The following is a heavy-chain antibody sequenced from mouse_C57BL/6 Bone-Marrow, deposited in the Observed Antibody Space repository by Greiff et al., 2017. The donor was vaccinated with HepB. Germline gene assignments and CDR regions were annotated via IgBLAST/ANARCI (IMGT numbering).Heavy chain of an antibody. Sequence: QVTLKECGPGILQSSQTLSLTCSFSGFSLSTSGMGVSWIRQPSGKGLEWLAHIYWDDDKRYNPSLKSRLTISKDTSRNQVFLKITSVDTADTATYDCARRKGAMDYWGQGTSVTVSS. V-gene: IGHV8-12*01. CDR3: ARRKGAMDY. CDR2: IYWDDDK. CDR1: GFSLSTSGMG. J-gene: IGHJ4*01.